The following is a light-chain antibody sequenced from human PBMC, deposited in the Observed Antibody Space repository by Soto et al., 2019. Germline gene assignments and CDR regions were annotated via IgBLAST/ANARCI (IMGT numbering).Light chain of an antibody. V-gene: IGLV2-14*01. CDR2: EVN. CDR3: SSYTSTIRV. Sequence: QSALTQPASVSGSPGQSITISCTGTSSDVGGYNYVSWYQHHPGKAPKLMIYEVNNRPSGVSNRFSGSKSGNTASLTISGLQAEDEADYYCSSYTSTIRVFGTGTKVTVL. J-gene: IGLJ1*01. CDR1: SSDVGGYNY.